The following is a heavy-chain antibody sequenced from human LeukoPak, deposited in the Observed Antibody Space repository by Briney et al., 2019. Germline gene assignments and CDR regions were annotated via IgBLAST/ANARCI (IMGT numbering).Heavy chain of an antibody. V-gene: IGHV3-48*03. Sequence: GGSLRLSCAVSGFVFSSFEMNWVRQAPGKGLEWVSYISGRGGTIYYADSVKGRFTISRDNAKNSLYLQMNSLRDEDTAVYYFAGTDYDILTGYGIDYWGQGTLVTVSS. CDR2: ISGRGGTI. CDR1: GFVFSSFE. D-gene: IGHD3-9*01. CDR3: AGTDYDILTGYGIDY. J-gene: IGHJ4*02.